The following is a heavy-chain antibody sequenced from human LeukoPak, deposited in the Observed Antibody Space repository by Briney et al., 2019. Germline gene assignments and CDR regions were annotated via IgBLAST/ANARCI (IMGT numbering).Heavy chain of an antibody. CDR3: ARETAYYFGY. CDR1: GFTFSSYS. Sequence: GGSLRLSCAASGFTFSSYSMNWVRQAPGKGLEWVSYISSTSSTIYYADSVKARFTISRDNAKNSLYLQMNSLRAEDTAVYYCARETAYYFGYWGQGTPVTVSS. J-gene: IGHJ4*02. CDR2: ISSTSSTI. D-gene: IGHD1-1*01. V-gene: IGHV3-48*04.